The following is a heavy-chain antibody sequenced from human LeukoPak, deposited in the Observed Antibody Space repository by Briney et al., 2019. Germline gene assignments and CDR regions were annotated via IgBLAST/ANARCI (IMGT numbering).Heavy chain of an antibody. Sequence: GGSLRLSCTTTGFTFGDYAMSWVRQAPGKGLEWVSAVIGSGDKTKYADSVKGRYTISRDNSKNTLYLQMNSLRAEDTSVYYCAKVRCSGGTCYLDHFDYWGQGTLVTVSS. J-gene: IGHJ4*02. V-gene: IGHV3-23*01. CDR1: GFTFGDYA. D-gene: IGHD2-15*01. CDR3: AKVRCSGGTCYLDHFDY. CDR2: VIGSGDKT.